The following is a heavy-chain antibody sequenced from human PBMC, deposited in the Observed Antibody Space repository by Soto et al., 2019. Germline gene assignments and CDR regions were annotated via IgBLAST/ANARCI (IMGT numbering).Heavy chain of an antibody. CDR3: AADPFHYYGSGSYYNSAPFDY. CDR2: IVVGSGNT. CDR1: GFTFTSSA. D-gene: IGHD3-10*01. V-gene: IGHV1-58*01. Sequence: GASVKVSCKASGFTFTSSAVQWVRQARGQRLEWIGWIVVGSGNTNYAQKFQERVTITRDMSTSTAYMELSSLRSEDTAVYYCAADPFHYYGSGSYYNSAPFDYWGQGTLVTVSS. J-gene: IGHJ4*02.